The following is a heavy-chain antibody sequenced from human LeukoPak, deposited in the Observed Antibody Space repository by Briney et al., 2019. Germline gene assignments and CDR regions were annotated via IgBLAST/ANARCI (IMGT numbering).Heavy chain of an antibody. CDR1: GGSISSGSYY. D-gene: IGHD3-3*01. V-gene: IGHV4-61*02. CDR3: AGGITIFGVAHDAFDI. Sequence: SQTLSLTCTVSGGSISSGSYYWSWIRQPAGKGLEWIGRIYTSGSTNYNPSLKSRLTISVDTSKNQFSLKLSSVTAADTAVYYCAGGITIFGVAHDAFDIWGQGTMVTVSS. CDR2: IYTSGST. J-gene: IGHJ3*02.